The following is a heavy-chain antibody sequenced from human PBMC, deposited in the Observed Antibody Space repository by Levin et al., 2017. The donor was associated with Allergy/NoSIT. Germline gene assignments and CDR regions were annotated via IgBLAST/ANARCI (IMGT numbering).Heavy chain of an antibody. J-gene: IGHJ6*02. Sequence: GGSLRLSCAASGFTFSNYAMSWVRQAPGKGLDWVSSISGSGGSTYYADSVKGRFTISRDNSKNTLYLQMNSLRAEDTAVYYCAIRPYSRMSDYGMDVWGQGTTVTVSS. CDR1: GFTFSNYA. V-gene: IGHV3-23*01. D-gene: IGHD6-13*01. CDR3: AIRPYSRMSDYGMDV. CDR2: ISGSGGST.